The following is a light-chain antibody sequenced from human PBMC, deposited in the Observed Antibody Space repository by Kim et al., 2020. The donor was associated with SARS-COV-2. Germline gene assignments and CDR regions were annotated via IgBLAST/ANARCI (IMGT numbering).Light chain of an antibody. CDR2: GAS. CDR3: QQANIFPYT. Sequence: SASVGDRGTITCRASQGISNWLAWYRHKPGNAPELLISGASNLQYGVPSRFTGSGSGTDFTLSISSLQPADSATYYCQQANIFPYTFGQGTKLEI. J-gene: IGKJ2*01. V-gene: IGKV1-12*01. CDR1: QGISNW.